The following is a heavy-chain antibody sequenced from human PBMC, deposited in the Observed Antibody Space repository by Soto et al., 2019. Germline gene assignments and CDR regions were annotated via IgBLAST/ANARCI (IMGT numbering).Heavy chain of an antibody. CDR1: GYTFTTYD. D-gene: IGHD7-27*01. CDR2: MSPKTGNT. Sequence: QVQLVQSGAEVKKPGASVKVSCKASGYTFTTYDINWVRQATGQGLEWIGWMSPKTGNTGYAQNFQGRVTMTRNPSISTAYMELSSLTSEDTAVYYCARCPTNWGFDLWGQGTLVPVSS. V-gene: IGHV1-8*01. CDR3: ARCPTNWGFDL. J-gene: IGHJ4*02.